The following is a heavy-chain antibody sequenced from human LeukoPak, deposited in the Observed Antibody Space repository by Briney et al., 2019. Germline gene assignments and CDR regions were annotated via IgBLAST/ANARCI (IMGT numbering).Heavy chain of an antibody. CDR3: ARPGVTYSSSWFPGAFDI. D-gene: IGHD6-13*01. V-gene: IGHV3-11*04. CDR1: GFTFSDYY. J-gene: IGHJ3*02. Sequence: PGGSLRPSCAASGFTFSDYYMSWIRQAPGKGLEWVSYISSSGSTIYYADSVKGRSTISRDNAKNSLYLQMNSLRAEDTAVYYCARPGVTYSSSWFPGAFDIWGQGTMVTVSS. CDR2: ISSSGSTI.